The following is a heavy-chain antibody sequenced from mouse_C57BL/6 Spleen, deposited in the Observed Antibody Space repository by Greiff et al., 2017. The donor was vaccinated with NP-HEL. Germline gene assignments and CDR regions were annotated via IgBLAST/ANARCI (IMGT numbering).Heavy chain of an antibody. D-gene: IGHD1-1*01. CDR3: ARDAYYYGSSDWYFDV. CDR1: GFTFSDFY. J-gene: IGHJ1*03. CDR2: SRNKANDYTT. Sequence: EVKVVESGGGLVQSGRSLRLSCATSGFTFSDFYMEWVRQAPGKGLEWIAASRNKANDYTTEYSASVKGRFIVSRDTSQSILYLQMNALRAEDTAIYYCARDAYYYGSSDWYFDVWGTGTTVTVSS. V-gene: IGHV7-1*01.